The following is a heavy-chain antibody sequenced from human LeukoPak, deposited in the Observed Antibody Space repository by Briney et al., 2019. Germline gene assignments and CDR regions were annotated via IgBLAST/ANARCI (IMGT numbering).Heavy chain of an antibody. J-gene: IGHJ4*02. D-gene: IGHD6-6*01. CDR1: GYTFTDYY. CDR2: TNSNSGGI. Sequence: ASVKVSCKTSGYTFTDYYIHWVRQAPGQGLEWMGWTNSNSGGISYAQKFQGRVTLTRDTPTRTAYMELNSLTSDDTAVYYCARTSIAARRADFDSWGQGTVVTVSS. CDR3: ARTSIAARRADFDS. V-gene: IGHV1-2*02.